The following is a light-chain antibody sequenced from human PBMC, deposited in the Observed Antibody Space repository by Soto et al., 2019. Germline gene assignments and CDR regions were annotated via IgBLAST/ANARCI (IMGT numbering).Light chain of an antibody. CDR1: QSIGRF. V-gene: IGKV1-39*01. Sequence: DIQMTQSPSSLSASVGYRVTITWRASQSIGRFLNWHQQKPGKAPQLLISGTSTLQTGVPSRFSGSSSGSDFTLTISSLQPEDFATYFCQQSDNFPFTFGPGTKVDIK. CDR3: QQSDNFPFT. CDR2: GTS. J-gene: IGKJ3*01.